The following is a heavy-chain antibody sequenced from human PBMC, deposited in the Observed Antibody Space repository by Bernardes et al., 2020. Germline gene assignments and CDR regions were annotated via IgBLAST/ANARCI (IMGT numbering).Heavy chain of an antibody. Sequence: GGSLRLSCAASGFTFSSYAMSWVRQAPGKGLEWVSAISGSGGSTYYADSVKGRFTISRDNSKNTLYLQMNSLRAEDTAVYYCAKSDSDYYYYGMDVWGKGTTVTVSS. CDR1: GFTFSSYA. CDR3: AKSDSDYYYYGMDV. CDR2: ISGSGGST. D-gene: IGHD2-21*01. V-gene: IGHV3-23*01. J-gene: IGHJ6*04.